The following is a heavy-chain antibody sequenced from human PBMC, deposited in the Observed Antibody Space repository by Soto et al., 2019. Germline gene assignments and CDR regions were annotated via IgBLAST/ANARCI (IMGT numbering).Heavy chain of an antibody. V-gene: IGHV4-59*08. CDR1: GGSMSSHY. CDR3: ARLLAPGITAAATAFDY. D-gene: IGHD6-13*01. Sequence: SETLSLTCTVSGGSMSSHYWSWIRQPPGKGLEYIGYIYYSGSTNYNPSLKSRATISADTSKNQFSLKLSSVTAADTAVYYCARLLAPGITAAATAFDYWGQGTLVTVSS. CDR2: IYYSGST. J-gene: IGHJ4*02.